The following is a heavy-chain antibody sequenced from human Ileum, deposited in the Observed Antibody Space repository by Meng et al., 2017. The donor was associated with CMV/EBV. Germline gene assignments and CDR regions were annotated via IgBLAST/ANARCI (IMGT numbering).Heavy chain of an antibody. J-gene: IGHJ4*02. CDR1: GFAFGSHA. Sequence: GESLKISCAASGFAFGSHAMNWVRRAPGKGLEWVSTIGGSGHLTWYADSVRGRFTISRDNSKNTLFLHMNSLGADDTAVYFCVKTTQSHYAWGQGTLVTVSS. D-gene: IGHD4-11*01. CDR2: IGGSGHLT. V-gene: IGHV3-23*01. CDR3: VKTTQSHYA.